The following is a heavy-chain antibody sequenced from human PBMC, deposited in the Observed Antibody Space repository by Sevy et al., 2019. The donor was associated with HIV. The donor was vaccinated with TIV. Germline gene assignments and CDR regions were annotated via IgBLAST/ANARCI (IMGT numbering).Heavy chain of an antibody. D-gene: IGHD2-15*01. Sequence: GGSLRLSCAASGFTFSSYGMHWVRQAPGKGLEWVAVISYDGSNKYYADSVKGRFTISRDNSKNTLYLQMNSLRAKDTAGDYCAKDAPYCSGGSCYSGWFDPWGQGTLVTVSS. CDR2: ISYDGSNK. CDR3: AKDAPYCSGGSCYSGWFDP. V-gene: IGHV3-30*18. J-gene: IGHJ5*02. CDR1: GFTFSSYG.